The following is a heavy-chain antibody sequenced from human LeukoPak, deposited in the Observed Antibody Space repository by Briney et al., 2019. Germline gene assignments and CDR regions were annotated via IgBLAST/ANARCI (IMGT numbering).Heavy chain of an antibody. V-gene: IGHV3-23*01. CDR1: GFTFSSSA. CDR3: AKDVVAGPTYYLDY. D-gene: IGHD2-15*01. CDR2: ISASGGST. Sequence: HPGGSLRLSCAASGFTFSSSAMSWVRQVPGKGLEWVSGISASGGSTYYADSVRGRFTISRDNSKNTLYLQMNSLRAEDTAIYYCAKDVVAGPTYYLDYWGQGTLVTVSS. J-gene: IGHJ4*02.